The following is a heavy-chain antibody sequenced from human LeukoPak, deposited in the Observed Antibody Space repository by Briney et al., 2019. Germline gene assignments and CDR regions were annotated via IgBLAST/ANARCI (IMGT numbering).Heavy chain of an antibody. D-gene: IGHD3-22*01. CDR3: AHAHSGYYDSSGYYKHNFDY. CDR1: GGSISSGSYY. CDR2: IYYSGST. J-gene: IGHJ4*02. Sequence: PSETLSLTCTVSGGSISSGSYYWGWIRQPPGKELEWIGSIYYSGSTYYNPSLKSRVTISVDTSKNQFSLKLSSVTAADTAVYYCAHAHSGYYDSSGYYKHNFDYWGQGTLVTVSS. V-gene: IGHV4-39*01.